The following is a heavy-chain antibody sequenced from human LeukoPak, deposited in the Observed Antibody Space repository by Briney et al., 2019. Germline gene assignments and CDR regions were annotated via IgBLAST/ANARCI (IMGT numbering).Heavy chain of an antibody. J-gene: IGHJ6*03. CDR1: GGSMSSGSYY. V-gene: IGHV4-61*02. D-gene: IGHD3-10*01. CDR2: IYTSGRT. CDR3: ARATMGNYYYYYYMDV. Sequence: PSQTLSLICTVSGGSMSSGSYYWTWIRQPAGKGLEWIVRIYTSGRTNYNPSLKSRVTISVDTSKNQFSLKLSSVTAADTAVYYCARATMGNYYYYYYMDVWGKGTTVTVSS.